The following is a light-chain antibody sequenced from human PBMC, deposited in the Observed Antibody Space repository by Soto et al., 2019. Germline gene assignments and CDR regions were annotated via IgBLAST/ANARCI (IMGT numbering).Light chain of an antibody. J-gene: IGLJ2*01. CDR3: SSYTGSSTVV. CDR1: SSDVGAYNL. V-gene: IGLV2-14*01. CDR2: DVS. Sequence: QSALTQPASVSGSPGQSITISCTGTSSDVGAYNLVSWYQQHPGTAPKVLIYDVSNRPSGVSYRFSGSKSGNTASLTISGLPGEDGGGYYCSSYTGSSTVVFGGGTKLTVL.